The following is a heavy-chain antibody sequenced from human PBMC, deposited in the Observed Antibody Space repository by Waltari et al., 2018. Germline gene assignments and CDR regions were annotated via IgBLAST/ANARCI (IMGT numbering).Heavy chain of an antibody. Sequence: QLQLQESGPGLVKPSETLSLTCTVSGCAIRTSRFSWGWSRQPPGKGLEWIGSVYYSGAAYYSPSLKSRVTILVDTSKNQFSLTLSSVTVADTAVYYCGRYSTYPDVCLDPWGQGTLVTVSP. D-gene: IGHD3-16*02. CDR2: VYYSGAA. CDR3: GRYSTYPDVCLDP. CDR1: GCAIRTSRFS. V-gene: IGHV4-39*07. J-gene: IGHJ5*02.